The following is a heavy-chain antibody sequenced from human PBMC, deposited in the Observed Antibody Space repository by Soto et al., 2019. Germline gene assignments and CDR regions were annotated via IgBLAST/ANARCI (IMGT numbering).Heavy chain of an antibody. J-gene: IGHJ6*02. D-gene: IGHD2-2*01. CDR3: ARVDCSSTSCYYYYYYGMDV. V-gene: IGHV1-69*01. CDR2: IIPIFGTA. CDR1: GGTFSSYA. Sequence: QVQLVQSGAEVKKPGSSVKVSCKASGGTFSSYAISWVRQAPGQGLEWMGGIIPIFGTANYAQKFQGRVTITADESTSTAYMELSSLRFEDTAVYYCARVDCSSTSCYYYYYYGMDVWGQGTTVTVSS.